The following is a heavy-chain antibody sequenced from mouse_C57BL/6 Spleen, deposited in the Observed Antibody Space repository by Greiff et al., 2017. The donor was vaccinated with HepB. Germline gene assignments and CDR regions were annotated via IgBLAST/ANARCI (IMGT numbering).Heavy chain of an antibody. CDR1: GYSITSGYY. D-gene: IGHD2-3*01. CDR3: ARDRGLLDYAMDY. J-gene: IGHJ4*01. V-gene: IGHV3-6*01. Sequence: EVKLMESGPGLVKPSQSLSLTCSVTGYSITSGYYWNWIRQFPGNKLEWMGYISYDGSNNYNPSLKNRISITRDTSKNQFFLKLNSVTTEDTATYYCARDRGLLDYAMDYWGQGTSVTVSS. CDR2: ISYDGSN.